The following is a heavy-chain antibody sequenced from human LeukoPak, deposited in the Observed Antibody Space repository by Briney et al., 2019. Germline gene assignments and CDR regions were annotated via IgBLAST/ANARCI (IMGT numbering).Heavy chain of an antibody. Sequence: GGSLRLSCAASGFTFSSYAMSWVRQAPGKGLEWVSAISGSGGSTYYADSVKGRFTISRDNSKDTLYLEMDSLRTEDTAVYYCAKDWGSSGWYNYFDPWGQGTLVTVSS. CDR2: ISGSGGST. CDR3: AKDWGSSGWYNYFDP. J-gene: IGHJ5*02. V-gene: IGHV3-23*01. D-gene: IGHD6-19*01. CDR1: GFTFSSYA.